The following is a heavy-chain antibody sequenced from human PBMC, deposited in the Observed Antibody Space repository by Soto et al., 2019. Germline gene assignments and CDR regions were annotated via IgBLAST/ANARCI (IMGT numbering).Heavy chain of an antibody. V-gene: IGHV3-7*01. CDR3: ASLGRHG. CDR1: GFSFSGSW. J-gene: IGHJ6*02. D-gene: IGHD3-16*01. Sequence: GGSLRLSCAASGFSFSGSWMDWVRQAPGKGPEWVANIKEDGSEKNYVDSVKGRFTISRDNAKNSLYLQMNSLRAEDTAVYYCASLGRHGWGQGTTVTVSS. CDR2: IKEDGSEK.